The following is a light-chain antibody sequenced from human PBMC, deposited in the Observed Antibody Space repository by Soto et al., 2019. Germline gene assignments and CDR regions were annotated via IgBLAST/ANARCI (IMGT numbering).Light chain of an antibody. CDR2: GAS. CDR1: QSVSSN. Sequence: EIVMTQSPATLSVSPGERATLSCRASQSVSSNLAWYQQKPGQAPRLLIYGASTRATGIPARFSGSGSGTEFTLTISNMQSEDFTVYYCQKYNHWPPWTFGQGTKVEIK. CDR3: QKYNHWPPWT. J-gene: IGKJ1*01. V-gene: IGKV3-15*01.